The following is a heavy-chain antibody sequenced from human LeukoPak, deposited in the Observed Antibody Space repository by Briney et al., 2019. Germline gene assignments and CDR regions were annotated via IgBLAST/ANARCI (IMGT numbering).Heavy chain of an antibody. CDR2: ISSSGSTI. CDR3: ARFIAVHIIFDY. Sequence: KPGGSLRLSCAASGFTFSDYYMSWIRQAPGKGLEWVSYISSSGSTIYYADSVKGRFTIPRDNAKNSLYLQMNSLRAGDTAVYYCARFIAVHIIFDYWGQGTLVTVSS. V-gene: IGHV3-11*04. D-gene: IGHD6-19*01. CDR1: GFTFSDYY. J-gene: IGHJ4*02.